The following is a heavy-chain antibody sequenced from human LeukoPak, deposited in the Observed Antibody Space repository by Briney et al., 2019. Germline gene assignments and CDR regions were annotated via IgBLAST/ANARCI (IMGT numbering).Heavy chain of an antibody. Sequence: ASVKVSCKASGYTFTSYYMHWVRQAPGEGLEWMGIINPSGGSTSYAQKFQGRVTMTRDMSTSTVYMELSSLRCEDTAVYYCAREASGKGTYGSGSYYWFDPWGRGTLVTVSS. V-gene: IGHV1-46*01. J-gene: IGHJ5*02. CDR2: INPSGGST. CDR1: GYTFTSYY. D-gene: IGHD3-10*01. CDR3: AREASGKGTYGSGSYYWFDP.